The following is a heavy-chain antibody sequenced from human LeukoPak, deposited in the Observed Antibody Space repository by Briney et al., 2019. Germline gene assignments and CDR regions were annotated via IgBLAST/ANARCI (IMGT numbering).Heavy chain of an antibody. CDR3: AKDFSGYYFDY. CDR2: ISWNSGSI. V-gene: IGHV3-9*01. J-gene: IGHJ4*02. CDR1: GFTFDDYA. Sequence: GGSLRLSCAASGFTFDDYAMHWVRQAPGKGLEWVSGISWNSGSIGYADSVKGRFTISRDNAKNSLYLQMNSLRAEDTALYYCAKDFSGYYFDYWGQGTLVTVSP.